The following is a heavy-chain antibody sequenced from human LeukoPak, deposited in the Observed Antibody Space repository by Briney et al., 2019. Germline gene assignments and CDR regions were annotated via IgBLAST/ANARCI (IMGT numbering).Heavy chain of an antibody. V-gene: IGHV1-69*04. CDR1: GGTFSNYA. Sequence: AASVKVSCKASGGTFSNYAISWVRQAPGQGLEWMGRIIPILGVTNYAQKFQGRVSITADKSTSTAYMELSSLRSEDTAVYFCARAPGNDAFDIWGQGTMVTVSS. CDR3: ARAPGNDAFDI. CDR2: IIPILGVT. J-gene: IGHJ3*02. D-gene: IGHD7-27*01.